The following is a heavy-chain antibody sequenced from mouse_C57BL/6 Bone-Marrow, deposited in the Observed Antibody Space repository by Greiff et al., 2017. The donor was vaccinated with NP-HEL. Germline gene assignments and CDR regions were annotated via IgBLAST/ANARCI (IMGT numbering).Heavy chain of an antibody. CDR1: GYTFTDYY. V-gene: IGHV1-19*01. J-gene: IGHJ3*01. CDR2: INPYNGGT. CDR3: AKNYYGSSYEFAY. D-gene: IGHD1-1*01. Sequence: VQLQQSGPVLVKPGASVKMSCKASGYTFTDYYMNWVKQSHGKSLEWIGVINPYNGGTSYNQKFKGKATLTVDKSSSTAYMELNSLTSEDSAVYYCAKNYYGSSYEFAYWGQGTLVTVSA.